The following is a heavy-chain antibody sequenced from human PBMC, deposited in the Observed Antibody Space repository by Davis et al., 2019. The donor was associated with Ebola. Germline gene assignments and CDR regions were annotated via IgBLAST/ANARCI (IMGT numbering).Heavy chain of an antibody. CDR3: ARNLMRIVGPGPFEY. D-gene: IGHD2-8*01. CDR1: GHAFTTYA. J-gene: IGHJ4*02. CDR2: ISTNTGNP. V-gene: IGHV7-4-1*02. Sequence: AASVKVSCKASGHAFTTYALNWVRQAPGQGLEWMGWISTNTGNPTYAQGFTGRFVFSLDTSVSTAYVQISDLKAEDTAVYYRARNLMRIVGPGPFEYWGQGSLVTVSS.